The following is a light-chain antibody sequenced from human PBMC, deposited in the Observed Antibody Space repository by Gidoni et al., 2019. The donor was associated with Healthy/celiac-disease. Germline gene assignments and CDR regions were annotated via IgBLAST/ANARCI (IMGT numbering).Light chain of an antibody. CDR3: QQSYSTRRT. CDR1: QSISSY. CDR2: AAS. V-gene: IGKV1-39*01. Sequence: IQMTQSPSSLSASVGDRVTITCRASQSISSYLNWYQQKPGKAPKLLIYAASSLQSGVPSRFSGSGSGTDFTLTISSLQPEDFATYYCQQSYSTRRTFXQXTKVEIK. J-gene: IGKJ1*01.